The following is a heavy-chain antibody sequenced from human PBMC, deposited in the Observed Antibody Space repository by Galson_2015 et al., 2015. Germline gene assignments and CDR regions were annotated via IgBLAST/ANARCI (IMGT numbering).Heavy chain of an antibody. D-gene: IGHD1-26*01. CDR1: GFTFSSYE. CDR2: ISSSGSTI. J-gene: IGHJ4*02. Sequence: SLRLSCAASGFTFSSYETNWVRQAPGKGLEWVSYISSSGSTIYYADSVKGRFTISRDNAKNSLYLQMNSLRAEDTAVYYCARAEWELRGSFDYWGQGTLVTVSS. V-gene: IGHV3-48*03. CDR3: ARAEWELRGSFDY.